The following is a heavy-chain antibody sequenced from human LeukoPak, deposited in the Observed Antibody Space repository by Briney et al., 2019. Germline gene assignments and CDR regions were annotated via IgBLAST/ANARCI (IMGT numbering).Heavy chain of an antibody. V-gene: IGHV3-30*02. Sequence: AGGSLRLSCAASGFTFSSYGMHWVRQAPGKGLEWVAFIRYDGSRKYYADSVKGRFTISRDNSKNTLYLQMNSLRAEDTAMYYCAKVSLNMVNDAFDIWGQGTMVSVSS. D-gene: IGHD4/OR15-4a*01. CDR2: IRYDGSRK. J-gene: IGHJ3*02. CDR3: AKVSLNMVNDAFDI. CDR1: GFTFSSYG.